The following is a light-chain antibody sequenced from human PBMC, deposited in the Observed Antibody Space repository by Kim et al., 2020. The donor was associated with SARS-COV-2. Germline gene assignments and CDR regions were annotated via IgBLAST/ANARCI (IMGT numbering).Light chain of an antibody. CDR1: QDIANY. Sequence: DIQMTQYPSSLSASVGDGVTITCRASQDIANYLAWYQQKPAKVPKLLVYAASALKSGVPSRFSGRRSGTDFTLTISNLQPEDVATYYCQKNDSAPWTFGQGTKVDIK. CDR3: QKNDSAPWT. V-gene: IGKV1-27*01. CDR2: AAS. J-gene: IGKJ1*01.